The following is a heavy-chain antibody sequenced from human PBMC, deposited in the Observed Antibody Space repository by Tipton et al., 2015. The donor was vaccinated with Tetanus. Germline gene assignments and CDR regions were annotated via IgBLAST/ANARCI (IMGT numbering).Heavy chain of an antibody. J-gene: IGHJ6*02. D-gene: IGHD3-10*01. CDR2: ISHSGRT. CDR1: GGSVSNGGYS. V-gene: IGHV4-30-2*01. CDR3: ARGGGNTMFRGGEFVHSYYYQGMDV. Sequence: TLSLTCAVSGGSVSNGGYSWSWIRQPPGKSLECIGYISHSGRTYYNPSLNSRVTISLDRSKNQFSLKLTSVTAADTAVYYCARGGGNTMFRGGEFVHSYYYQGMDVWGQGATVTVSS.